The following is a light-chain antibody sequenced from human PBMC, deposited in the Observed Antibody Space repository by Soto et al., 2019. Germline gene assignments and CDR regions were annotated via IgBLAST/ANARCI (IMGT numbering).Light chain of an antibody. CDR3: QSYDSSLSAYVV. Sequence: QSVLTQPPSVSGAPGQRVTISCTGSSSNIGAGYDVHWYQQLPGTAPKLIIYGNSNRPSGVPDRFSGSKSGTSASLAITGLQAEYEADYYCQSYDSSLSAYVVFGGGTKLTVL. CDR1: SSNIGAGYD. V-gene: IGLV1-40*01. CDR2: GNS. J-gene: IGLJ2*01.